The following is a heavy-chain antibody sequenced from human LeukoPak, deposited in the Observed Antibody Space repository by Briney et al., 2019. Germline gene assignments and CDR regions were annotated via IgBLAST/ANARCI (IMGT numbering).Heavy chain of an antibody. J-gene: IGHJ4*02. CDR1: GYTFTNYG. CDR3: ARESGFYGSGSRY. CDR2: MNPNSGNT. V-gene: IGHV1-8*01. Sequence: ASVKVSCKASGYTFTNYGLSWVRQAPGQGLEWMGWMNPNSGNTGYAQKFQGRVTMTRNTAISTAYMELSSLRSEDTAVYYCARESGFYGSGSRYWGQGTPVTVSS. D-gene: IGHD3-10*01.